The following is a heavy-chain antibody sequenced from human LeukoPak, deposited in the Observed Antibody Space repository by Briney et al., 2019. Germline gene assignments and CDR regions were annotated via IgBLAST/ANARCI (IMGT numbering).Heavy chain of an antibody. CDR1: GDSVSSNRAA. V-gene: IGHV6-1*01. CDR2: TYYRSKWYY. J-gene: IGHJ4*02. Sequence: SQTLSLTCAISGDSVSSNRAAWNWIRQSPSRGLEWLGRTYYRSKWYYDYAVAVKSRISINPDTSKNQFSLQLSSVTPEDTALYYCARDPVGGSTIFDYWGQGTLVTVSS. CDR3: ARDPVGGSTIFDY. D-gene: IGHD1-26*01.